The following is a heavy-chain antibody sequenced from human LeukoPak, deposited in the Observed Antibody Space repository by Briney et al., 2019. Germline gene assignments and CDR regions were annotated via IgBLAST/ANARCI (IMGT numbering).Heavy chain of an antibody. CDR3: ARGDRLRADY. CDR1: GCTFSSYS. CDR2: IKQDGSEK. V-gene: IGHV3-7*01. D-gene: IGHD5-12*01. Sequence: PGGSLRLSCAASGCTFSSYSMNWVRQAPGKGLEWVANIKQDGSEKYYVDSVKGRFTISRDNAKNSLYLQMNSLRAEDTAVYYCARGDRLRADYWGQGTLVTVSS. J-gene: IGHJ4*02.